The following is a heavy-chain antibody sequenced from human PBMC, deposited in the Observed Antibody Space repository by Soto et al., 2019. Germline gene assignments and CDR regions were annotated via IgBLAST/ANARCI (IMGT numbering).Heavy chain of an antibody. CDR3: ARCPYSSSCRRVDY. J-gene: IGHJ4*02. CDR2: MNPNSGNT. CDR1: GYTFTSYD. Sequence: QVQLVQSGAEVKKPGASVKVSCKASGYTFTSYDINWVRQATGQGLEWMGWMNPNSGNTGYAQKFKGIATMTRNTSISTAYMELSSLRSEDTAVYYCARCPYSSSCRRVDYWGQGTMVTVSS. V-gene: IGHV1-8*01. D-gene: IGHD6-13*01.